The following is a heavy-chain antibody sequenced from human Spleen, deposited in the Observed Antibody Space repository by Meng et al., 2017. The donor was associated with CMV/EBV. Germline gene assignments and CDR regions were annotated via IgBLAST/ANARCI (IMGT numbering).Heavy chain of an antibody. D-gene: IGHD4-11*01. V-gene: IGHV3-21*01. Sequence: GESLKISCAASGFTFSSYSMNWVRQAPGKGLEWVSSISSSSSYIFYADSVKGRFTISRDNAKNSLYLQMNSLRAEDTAVYYCAKDARLYSKYGSGYYGMDVWGQGTTVTVSS. CDR2: ISSSSSYI. CDR1: GFTFSSYS. CDR3: AKDARLYSKYGSGYYGMDV. J-gene: IGHJ6*02.